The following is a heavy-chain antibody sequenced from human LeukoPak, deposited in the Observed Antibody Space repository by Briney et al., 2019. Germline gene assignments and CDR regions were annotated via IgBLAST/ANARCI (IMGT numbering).Heavy chain of an antibody. CDR3: ARDYCSGGSCSRYYYYYGMDV. J-gene: IGHJ6*02. CDR2: ISYDGSNK. CDR1: GFTFSSYA. D-gene: IGHD2-15*01. Sequence: GGSLRLSCAASGFTFSSYAMHWVRQAPGKGLEWVAVISYDGSNKYYADSVKGRFTISRDNSKNTLYLQMNSLRAEDTAVYYCARDYCSGGSCSRYYYYYGMDVWGQGTTVTVSS. V-gene: IGHV3-30-3*01.